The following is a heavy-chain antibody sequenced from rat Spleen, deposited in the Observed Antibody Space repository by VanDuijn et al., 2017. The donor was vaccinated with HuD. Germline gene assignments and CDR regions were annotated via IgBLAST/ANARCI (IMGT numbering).Heavy chain of an antibody. CDR1: GFTYSNYV. CDR3: VRHGYTTDYLNWFAY. Sequence: EVQLVESGGGLMQPGRSLKLSCTASGFTYSNYVMAWVRQAPTKGLEWVASVSPGGGNTYYRDSVKGRFTISRDNAKNTLYLQMNSLRSEDTATYYCVRHGYTTDYLNWFAYWGQGTLVTVSS. J-gene: IGHJ3*01. CDR2: VSPGGGNT. V-gene: IGHV5S13*01. D-gene: IGHD1-6*01.